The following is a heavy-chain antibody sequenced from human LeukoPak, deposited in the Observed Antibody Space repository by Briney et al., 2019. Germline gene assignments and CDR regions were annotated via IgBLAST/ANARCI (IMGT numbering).Heavy chain of an antibody. D-gene: IGHD2/OR15-2a*01. CDR2: INSDGSWT. CDR3: VSFYETY. Sequence: GGSLRLSCAASGFTFSSYGMHWVRQAPGKGLVWVSHINSDGSWTSYADSVKGRFTISKDNAKNTVYLQMNSLRAEDTAVYYCVSFYETYWGRGTLVTVSS. V-gene: IGHV3-74*01. J-gene: IGHJ4*02. CDR1: GFTFSSYG.